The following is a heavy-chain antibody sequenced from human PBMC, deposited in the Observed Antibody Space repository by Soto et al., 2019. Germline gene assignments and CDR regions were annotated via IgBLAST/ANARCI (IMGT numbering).Heavy chain of an antibody. V-gene: IGHV3-23*01. J-gene: IGHJ4*02. CDR3: AKRPAYGGYYCDY. CDR1: GFTFSNYA. D-gene: IGHD4-17*01. Sequence: PGGSLRLSCVAYGFTFSNYAMTWVRQAPGKGLEWVSGISGSGALTYYADSVKGRFTFSRDNSKNTLYLQMNSLRDEDTAVSDCAKRPAYGGYYCDYWGQGTLVTVSS. CDR2: ISGSGALT.